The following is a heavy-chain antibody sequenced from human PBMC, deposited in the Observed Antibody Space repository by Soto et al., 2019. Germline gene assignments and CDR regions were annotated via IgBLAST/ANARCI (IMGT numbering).Heavy chain of an antibody. CDR3: ARVVVAATPNYCYGMDV. V-gene: IGHV1-69*13. Sequence: SVKVSCKASGGTFSSYAISWVRQAPGQGLEWMGGIIPIFGTANYAQKFQGRVTITADESTSTAYMELSSLRSEDTAVYYCARVVVAATPNYCYGMDVWAQGTTVPVSS. J-gene: IGHJ6*02. D-gene: IGHD2-15*01. CDR2: IIPIFGTA. CDR1: GGTFSSYA.